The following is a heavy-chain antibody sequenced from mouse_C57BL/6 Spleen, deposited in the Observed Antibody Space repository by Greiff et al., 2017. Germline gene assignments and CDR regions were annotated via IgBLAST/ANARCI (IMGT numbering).Heavy chain of an antibody. J-gene: IGHJ2*01. D-gene: IGHD1-1*01. V-gene: IGHV1-69*01. Sequence: QVQLQQPGAELVMPGASVKLSCKASGYTFTSYWMHWVKQRPGQGLEWIGEIDPSDSYTNYNQKFKGKSTLTVDKSSSTAYMQLSSLTSEDSAVYYCARCIHYGSSLYYFDYWGQGTTLTVSS. CDR1: GYTFTSYW. CDR3: ARCIHYGSSLYYFDY. CDR2: IDPSDSYT.